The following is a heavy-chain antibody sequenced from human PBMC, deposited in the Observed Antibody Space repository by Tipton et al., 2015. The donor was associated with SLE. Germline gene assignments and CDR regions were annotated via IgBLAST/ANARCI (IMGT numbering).Heavy chain of an antibody. D-gene: IGHD4-17*01. CDR1: GFTFSSYA. CDR3: ARRAVTNNWYFDL. V-gene: IGHV3-23*03. CDR2: IYVGGDT. Sequence: SLRLSCAASGFTFSSYAMGWVRQAPGKGLEWVSVIYVGGDTYYGDFVKGRFTISRDNSKNTLYLQLNGLRPEDTALYFYARRAVTNNWYFDLWGRGTLVTVSS. J-gene: IGHJ2*01.